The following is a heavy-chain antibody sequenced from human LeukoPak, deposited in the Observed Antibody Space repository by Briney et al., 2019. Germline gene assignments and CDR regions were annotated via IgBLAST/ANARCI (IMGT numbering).Heavy chain of an antibody. Sequence: ASVKVSCKASGYTFTSYGISWVRQAPGQGLEWMGWISAYNGNTNYAQKLQGRVTMTTDTSTSTAYMELRSLRSDDTAVYYCARDYWMGDDYGDYLRQPFDYWGQGTLVTVSS. CDR2: ISAYNGNT. CDR3: ARDYWMGDDYGDYLRQPFDY. D-gene: IGHD4-17*01. J-gene: IGHJ4*02. CDR1: GYTFTSYG. V-gene: IGHV1-18*01.